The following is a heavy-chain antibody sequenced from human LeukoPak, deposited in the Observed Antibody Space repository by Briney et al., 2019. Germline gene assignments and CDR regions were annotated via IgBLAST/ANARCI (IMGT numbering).Heavy chain of an antibody. J-gene: IGHJ6*02. Sequence: SETLSLTCAVYGGSFSGYYWSWIRQPPGKGLEWIGEINHSGSTNYNPSLKSRVTISVDTSKNQFSLKLSSVTAADTAVYYCARGGLDIVARYYYYYYGMDVWGQGTTVTVSS. V-gene: IGHV4-34*01. CDR1: GGSFSGYY. D-gene: IGHD5-12*01. CDR2: INHSGST. CDR3: ARGGLDIVARYYYYYYGMDV.